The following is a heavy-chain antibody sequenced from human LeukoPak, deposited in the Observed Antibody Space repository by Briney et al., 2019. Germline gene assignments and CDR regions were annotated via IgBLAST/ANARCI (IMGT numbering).Heavy chain of an antibody. CDR2: INHSGST. CDR1: GGATISYY. J-gene: IGHJ3*02. Sequence: KPSETLSLTCTVSGGATISYYKIWTRQPPGKGLEWIGEINHSGSTNYNPSLKSRVTISVETSKNQFSLQLSSVTAADTAVYHCARGRAYYGSGSYYKVWAQDPFDRWRGERMPAVSS. D-gene: IGHD3-10*01. V-gene: IGHV4-34*01. CDR3: ARGRAYYGSGSYYKVWAQDPFDR.